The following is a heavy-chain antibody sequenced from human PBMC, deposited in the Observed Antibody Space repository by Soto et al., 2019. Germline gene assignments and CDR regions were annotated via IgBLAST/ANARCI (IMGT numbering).Heavy chain of an antibody. J-gene: IGHJ6*03. CDR1: GGTFSSYT. V-gene: IGHV1-69*02. CDR3: ARFSGIAAAGHYYYMDV. Sequence: SVKVSCKASGGTFSSYTISWVRQAPGQGLEWMGRIIPILGIANYAQKFQGRVTITADKSTSTAYMELSSLRSEDTAVYYCARFSGIAAAGHYYYMDVWGKGTTVTVSS. CDR2: IIPILGIA. D-gene: IGHD6-13*01.